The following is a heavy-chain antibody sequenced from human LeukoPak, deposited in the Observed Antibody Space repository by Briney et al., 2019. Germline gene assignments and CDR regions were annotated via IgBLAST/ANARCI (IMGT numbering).Heavy chain of an antibody. Sequence: SETLSLTCTVSGGSISSSSYYWSWIRQPPGKGLEWIGSMYYSGSTNYNPSLKSRVTTSLDTSKNQFSLKLSSVTAADTAVYYCARSSSGWYYFDYWGQGTLVTVSS. J-gene: IGHJ4*02. CDR1: GGSISSSSYY. V-gene: IGHV4-61*05. D-gene: IGHD6-19*01. CDR2: MYYSGST. CDR3: ARSSSGWYYFDY.